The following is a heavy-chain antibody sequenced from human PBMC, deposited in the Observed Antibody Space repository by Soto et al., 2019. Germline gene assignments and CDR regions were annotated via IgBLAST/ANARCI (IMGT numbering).Heavy chain of an antibody. Sequence: QVQLVESGGGVVQPGRSLRLSCAASGFTFSSYGMHWVRQAPGKGLEWVAVISYDGSTKDYADSVKGRFTISRDNSKNKLYLQMNSLRAEDTAVYYCAGPPYGSSSWYGYFQHWGQGTLVTVSS. D-gene: IGHD6-13*01. CDR2: ISYDGSTK. J-gene: IGHJ1*01. CDR1: GFTFSSYG. V-gene: IGHV3-30*03. CDR3: AGPPYGSSSWYGYFQH.